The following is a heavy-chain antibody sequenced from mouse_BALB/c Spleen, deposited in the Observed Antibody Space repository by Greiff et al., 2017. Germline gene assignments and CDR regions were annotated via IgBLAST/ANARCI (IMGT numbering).Heavy chain of an antibody. CDR1: GFNIKDYY. D-gene: IGHD1-1*01. CDR2: IDPENGDT. Sequence: VQLKESGAELVRSGASVKLSCTASGFNIKDYYMHWVKQRPEQGLEWIGWIDPENGDTEYAPKFQGKATITADTSSNTAYLQLSSLTSEDTAVYYCASYGSSFDYWGQGTTLTVSS. J-gene: IGHJ2*01. V-gene: IGHV14-4*02. CDR3: ASYGSSFDY.